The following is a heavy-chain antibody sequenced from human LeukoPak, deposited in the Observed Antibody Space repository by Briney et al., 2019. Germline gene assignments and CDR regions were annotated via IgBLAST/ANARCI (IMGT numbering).Heavy chain of an antibody. CDR1: GGSISSSSYY. CDR2: IYYSGST. V-gene: IGHV4-39*07. J-gene: IGHJ5*02. Sequence: PSETLSLTCTVSGGSISSSSYYWGWIRQPPGKGLEWIGSIYYSGSTYYNPSLKSRVTISVDTSKNQFSLKLSSVTAADTAVYYCARVTDTYYYDSSGYYNWFDPWGQGTLVTVSS. CDR3: ARVTDTYYYDSSGYYNWFDP. D-gene: IGHD3-22*01.